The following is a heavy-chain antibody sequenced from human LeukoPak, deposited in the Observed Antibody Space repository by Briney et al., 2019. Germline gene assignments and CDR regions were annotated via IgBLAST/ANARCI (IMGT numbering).Heavy chain of an antibody. Sequence: SETLSLTCTVSGGSISSYYWTWIRQPAGRGLEWIGRIHPSGTTNHNPSLKSRVIMSLDMSNNQFSLKVRSVTAADTAVYYCARETEVPGGRSWDFWGQGTLVTVSS. CDR1: GGSISSYY. V-gene: IGHV4-4*07. CDR2: IHPSGTT. D-gene: IGHD6-19*01. J-gene: IGHJ4*02. CDR3: ARETEVPGGRSWDF.